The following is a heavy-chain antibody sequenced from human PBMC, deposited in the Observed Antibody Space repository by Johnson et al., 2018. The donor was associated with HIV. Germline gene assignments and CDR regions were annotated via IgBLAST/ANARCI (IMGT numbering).Heavy chain of an antibody. V-gene: IGHV3-66*02. J-gene: IGHJ3*02. D-gene: IGHD1/OR15-1a*01. CDR3: ARVGGSWWGTEIDTFDI. CDR1: GFSVSSNY. Sequence: VQLVESGGGLVQPGGSLRLSCATSGFSVSSNYMSWVRQAPGKGLEWVSVMSSGDNTHYADSVKGRFTISRDNSKNTLYLQMKSLRTEDTAVYYCARVGGSWWGTEIDTFDIWGQGTMVTVSS. CDR2: MSSGDNT.